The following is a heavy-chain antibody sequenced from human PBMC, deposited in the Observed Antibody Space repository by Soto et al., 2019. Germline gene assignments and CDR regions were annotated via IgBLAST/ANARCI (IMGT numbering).Heavy chain of an antibody. CDR2: ISGSGGST. J-gene: IGHJ5*02. CDR1: GFTFSSYA. Sequence: GGSLRLSCAASGFTFSSYAMSWVRQAPGKGLEWVSAISGSGGSTYYADSVKGRFTISRDNSKNTLYLQMNSLRAEDTAVYYCAKDRVPPGFRSIVGATTWGQGTLVTVSS. D-gene: IGHD1-26*01. V-gene: IGHV3-23*01. CDR3: AKDRVPPGFRSIVGATT.